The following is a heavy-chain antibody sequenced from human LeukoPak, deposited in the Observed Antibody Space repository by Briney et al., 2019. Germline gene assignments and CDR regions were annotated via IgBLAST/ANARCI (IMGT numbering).Heavy chain of an antibody. V-gene: IGHV4-34*01. J-gene: IGHJ4*02. Sequence: SETLSLTCAVYGGSFSGYYWSWIRQPPGKGLEWIGEINHSGSTNYNPSLKSRVTISVDTSKNQFSLKPSSVTAADTAVYYCATWVVSPFDYWGQGTLVTVSS. CDR3: ATWVVSPFDY. D-gene: IGHD6-19*01. CDR1: GGSFSGYY. CDR2: INHSGST.